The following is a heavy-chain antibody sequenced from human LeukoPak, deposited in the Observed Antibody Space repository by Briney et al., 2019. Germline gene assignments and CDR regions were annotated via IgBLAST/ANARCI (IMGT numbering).Heavy chain of an antibody. Sequence: SETLSLTCTVSGGSISSYYWSWIRQPAGKGLEWIGRIYTSGSTNYNPSLKSRVTMSVDTSKNQFSLKLSSVTAADTAVYYCAREGWYSSGWYPRHNWFDPWRQGTLVTVSS. CDR1: GGSISSYY. V-gene: IGHV4-4*07. CDR2: IYTSGST. D-gene: IGHD6-19*01. CDR3: AREGWYSSGWYPRHNWFDP. J-gene: IGHJ5*02.